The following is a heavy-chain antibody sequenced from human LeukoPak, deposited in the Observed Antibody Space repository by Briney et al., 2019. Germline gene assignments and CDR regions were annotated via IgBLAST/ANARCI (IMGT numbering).Heavy chain of an antibody. CDR1: GFTFSSYA. CDR2: ISGSGGRT. D-gene: IGHD6-19*01. V-gene: IGHV3-23*01. J-gene: IGHJ4*02. CDR3: AKNKYSSGWYDY. Sequence: GGSLRLSCAASGFTFSSYAMSWVRQPPGKGVEGVSAISGSGGRTYSAHSVKGRFTISRDNSKNTLYLQMNSLRAEDTAVYYCAKNKYSSGWYDYWGQGTLVTVSS.